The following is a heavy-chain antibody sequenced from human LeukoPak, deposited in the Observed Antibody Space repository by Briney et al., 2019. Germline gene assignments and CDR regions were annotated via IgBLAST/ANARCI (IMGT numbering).Heavy chain of an antibody. J-gene: IGHJ5*02. CDR3: ARSPYYDRAGFDP. V-gene: IGHV4-59*11. D-gene: IGHD3-3*01. CDR2: IYYSGST. Sequence: PSETLSLTCTVSAGSISSHYWSWIRQPPGKGLEWIGYIYYSGSTNYNPSLKSRVTISVDTSKNQFSLKLSSVTAADTAVYYCARSPYYDRAGFDPWGQGTLVTVSS. CDR1: AGSISSHY.